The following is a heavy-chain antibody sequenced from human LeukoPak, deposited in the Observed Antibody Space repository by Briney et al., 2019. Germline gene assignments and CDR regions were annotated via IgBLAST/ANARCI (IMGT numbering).Heavy chain of an antibody. V-gene: IGHV4-31*03. CDR3: ARENSSGYSLDY. CDR2: IYYSGST. D-gene: IGHD3-22*01. J-gene: IGHJ4*02. Sequence: SETLSLTCTVSGGFIISGGYYWSWIRQHPGKGLEWIGYIYYSGSTYYNPSLKSRVTISVDTSKNQFSLKLSSVTAADTAVYYCARENSSGYSLDYWGQGTLVTVSS. CDR1: GGFIISGGYY.